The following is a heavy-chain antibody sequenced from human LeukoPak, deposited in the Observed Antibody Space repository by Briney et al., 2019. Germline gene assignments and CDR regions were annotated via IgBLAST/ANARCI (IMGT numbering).Heavy chain of an antibody. CDR3: AKDREYSYGPAYFDY. Sequence: GGSLSLSCAASGFTFSSYAMSWVRQAPGKGLEWVSAISGSGSSTYYASSVRGRITISRDNSKNTQYLQMSSLRAEDMGVYYCAKDREYSYGPAYFDYWGQETLVTVSS. V-gene: IGHV3-23*01. J-gene: IGHJ4*02. CDR1: GFTFSSYA. CDR2: ISGSGSST. D-gene: IGHD5-18*01.